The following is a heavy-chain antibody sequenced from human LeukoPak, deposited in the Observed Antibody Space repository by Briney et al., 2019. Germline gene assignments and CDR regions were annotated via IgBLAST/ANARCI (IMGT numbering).Heavy chain of an antibody. CDR1: GGTFSSYA. J-gene: IGHJ3*02. Sequence: SVKVSCKASGGTFSSYAISWVRQAPGQGLERMGGIIPIFGTANYAQKFQGRVTITADESTSTAYMELSSLRSEDTAVYYCARDPGIAVAPGAFDIWGQGTMVTVSS. CDR3: ARDPGIAVAPGAFDI. D-gene: IGHD6-19*01. CDR2: IIPIFGTA. V-gene: IGHV1-69*13.